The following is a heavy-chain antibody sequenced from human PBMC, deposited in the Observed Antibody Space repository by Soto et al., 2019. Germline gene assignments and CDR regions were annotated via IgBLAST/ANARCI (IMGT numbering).Heavy chain of an antibody. CDR1: GLIFKDFA. CDR2: ITTSDDIT. Sequence: EVQLFESGGGLVEPGASLRLSCAASGLIFKDFAMSWVRQAPGKGLEWVSTITTSDDITYSADSVRGRFTISRDNSANTLFLQMSSLRGDDTATYYCTKGDSSGYFDPSAGYSTPDHWGQGTLVTVSS. D-gene: IGHD2-15*01. CDR3: TKGDSSGYFDPSAGYSTPDH. J-gene: IGHJ5*02. V-gene: IGHV3-23*01.